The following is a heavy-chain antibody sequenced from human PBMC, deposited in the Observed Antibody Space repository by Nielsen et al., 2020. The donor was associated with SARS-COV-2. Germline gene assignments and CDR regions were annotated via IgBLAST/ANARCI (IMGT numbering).Heavy chain of an antibody. D-gene: IGHD3-3*01. CDR2: IIPIFGTA. Sequence: WVRQAPGQRLEWMGGIIPIFGTANYAQKFQGRVTITADKSTSTAYMELSSLRSEDTAVYYCALGYGYYDFWSGYYPAYYYGMDVWGQGTTVTVSS. V-gene: IGHV1-69*06. CDR3: ALGYGYYDFWSGYYPAYYYGMDV. J-gene: IGHJ6*02.